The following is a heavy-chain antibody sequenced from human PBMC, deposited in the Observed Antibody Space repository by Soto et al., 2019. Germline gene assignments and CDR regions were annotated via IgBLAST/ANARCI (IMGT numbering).Heavy chain of an antibody. CDR3: ARVQKLVXTTTWFDY. D-gene: IGHD1-26*01. CDR1: GFTFTDHY. CDR2: TRNKANSYTT. Sequence: EVQLVESGGGLVQPGGSLRLSCAASGFTFTDHYIDXVXXXPXXXXXXXXRTRNKANSYTTDYAASVKGRITMSRDDSXXXXXLXXXSXXXXXXXXXXCARVQKLVXTTTWFDYWGQGALVTVSS. V-gene: IGHV3-72*01. J-gene: IGHJ4*02.